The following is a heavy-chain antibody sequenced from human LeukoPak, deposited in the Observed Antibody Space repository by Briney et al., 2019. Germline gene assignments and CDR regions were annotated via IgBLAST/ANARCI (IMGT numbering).Heavy chain of an antibody. CDR1: GFTFSSYA. CDR2: ISGSGGST. J-gene: IGHJ4*02. V-gene: IGHV3-23*01. Sequence: PGASLRLSCAASGFTFSSYAMSWVRQAPGKGLEWVSAISGSGGSTYYADSVKGRFTISRDNSKNTLYLQMNSLRAEDTAVYYCAKTSPPYSSSWYGYWGQGTQVTVSS. CDR3: AKTSPPYSSSWYGY. D-gene: IGHD6-13*01.